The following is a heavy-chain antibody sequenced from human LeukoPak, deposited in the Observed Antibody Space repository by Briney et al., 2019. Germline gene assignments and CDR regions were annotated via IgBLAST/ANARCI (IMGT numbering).Heavy chain of an antibody. J-gene: IGHJ5*02. D-gene: IGHD6-19*01. CDR3: ARAWGSGWYTWFDP. V-gene: IGHV4-39*01. Sequence: SETLSLTCTVSGASVSGNSYYWGWIRQPPGKGLEWIGNIYYSGSTHYNPSLKSRVTMSVDTSKNQFSLRLNSVTAADTAVNYCARAWGSGWYTWFDPWGQGTLVTVSS. CDR1: GASVSGNSYY. CDR2: IYYSGST.